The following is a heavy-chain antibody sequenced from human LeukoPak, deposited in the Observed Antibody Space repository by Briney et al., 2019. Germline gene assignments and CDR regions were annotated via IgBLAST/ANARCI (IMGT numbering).Heavy chain of an antibody. CDR1: GYSISSGYY. D-gene: IGHD6-13*01. V-gene: IGHV4-38-2*02. Sequence: SETLSLTCTVSGYSISSGYYWGWIRQPPGKGLEWIGSIYHSGSTNYNPSLKSRVTISVDTSKNQFSLKLSSVTAADTAVYYCARLVSSWYRPYYYYYMDVWGKGTTVTISS. J-gene: IGHJ6*03. CDR2: IYHSGST. CDR3: ARLVSSWYRPYYYYYMDV.